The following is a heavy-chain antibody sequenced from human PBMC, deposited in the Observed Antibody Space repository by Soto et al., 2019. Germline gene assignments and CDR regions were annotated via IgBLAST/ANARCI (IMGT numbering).Heavy chain of an antibody. CDR2: IIPIFTTT. CDR1: GGTFSNHA. V-gene: IGHV1-69*12. Sequence: QVQLVQSGAEVKKPGSSVKVSCKASGGTFSNHAINWVRQAPGQGLEWMGRIIPIFTTTNYAQNFQGRVTITADESTITAYMELTSLKHDDTAVYYCAREVAADGTFREDVFDIWGQGTMVTVS. D-gene: IGHD6-13*01. J-gene: IGHJ3*02. CDR3: AREVAADGTFREDVFDI.